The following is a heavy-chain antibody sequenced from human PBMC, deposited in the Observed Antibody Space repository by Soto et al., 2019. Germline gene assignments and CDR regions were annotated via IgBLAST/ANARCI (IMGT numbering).Heavy chain of an antibody. CDR3: ARGGELRYFDWLLLGLDP. Sequence: SGTLSPTRAVYGGSFRGFYWGWIRQPPGKGLEWIGEINHSGSTNYNPHLKSPLTISVDTSKNQFSLKLSSVTAADTAVYYCARGGELRYFDWLLLGLDPWGQGALVTVSS. CDR2: INHSGST. D-gene: IGHD3-9*01. J-gene: IGHJ5*02. CDR1: GGSFRGFY. V-gene: IGHV4-34*01.